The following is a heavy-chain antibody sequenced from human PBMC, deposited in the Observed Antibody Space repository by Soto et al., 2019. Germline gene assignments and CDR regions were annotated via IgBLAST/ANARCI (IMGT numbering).Heavy chain of an antibody. Sequence: EVQLVESGGCLVQPGGSLKLSCAASGFTFSGSAMHWVRQASGKGLEWVGRIRSKANSYATAYAASVKGRFTSSRDDSKNTAYLQMNSLKTDDTAVYDCTRITVAGTNSDIWVQGTMVTVSS. CDR3: TRITVAGTNSDI. CDR1: GFTFSGSA. V-gene: IGHV3-73*01. J-gene: IGHJ3*02. D-gene: IGHD6-19*01. CDR2: IRSKANSYAT.